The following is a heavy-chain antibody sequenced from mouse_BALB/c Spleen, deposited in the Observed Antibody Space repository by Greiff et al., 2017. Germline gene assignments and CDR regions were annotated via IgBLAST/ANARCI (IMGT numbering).Heavy chain of an antibody. CDR2: ISSGSSTI. J-gene: IGHJ4*01. CDR3: ARKTARAHYAMDY. D-gene: IGHD3-2*01. CDR1: GFTFSSFG. Sequence: EVMLVESGGGLVQPGGSRKLSCAASGFTFSSFGMHWVRQAPEKGLEWVAYISSGSSTIYYADTVKGRFTISRDNPKNTLFLQMTSLRSEDTAMYYCARKTARAHYAMDYWGQGTSVTVSS. V-gene: IGHV5-17*02.